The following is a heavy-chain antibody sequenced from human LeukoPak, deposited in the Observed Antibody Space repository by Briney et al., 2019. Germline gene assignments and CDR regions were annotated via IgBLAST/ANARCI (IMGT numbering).Heavy chain of an antibody. CDR2: ISGSGGST. D-gene: IGHD5-18*01. V-gene: IGHV3-23*01. CDR3: AKFTTAMVLTPLDC. Sequence: GGSLRLSCAASGFTFSSSAMTWVRQAPGKGLEWVSGISGSGGSTYYAGSVKGRFTISRDNSENTLYLQMNSLRAEDTAVYYCAKFTTAMVLTPLDCWGQGTLVTVSS. CDR1: GFTFSSSA. J-gene: IGHJ4*02.